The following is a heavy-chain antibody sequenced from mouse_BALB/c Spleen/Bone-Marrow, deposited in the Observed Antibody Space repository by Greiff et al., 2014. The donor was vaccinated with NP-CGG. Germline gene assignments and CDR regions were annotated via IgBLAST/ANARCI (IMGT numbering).Heavy chain of an antibody. D-gene: IGHD1-1*01. Sequence: VQLQQSAGELARPGASVKMSCKASGYTFTSNTIQWVKQRPGQGLEWIGYINPTRGYTDYNQKFKDKTTLTADKSSSTAYMQLSSLTSEDSAVYYSAREATYYAYFDYWGQGTILTVSS. CDR1: GYTFTSNT. J-gene: IGHJ2*01. CDR3: AREATYYAYFDY. V-gene: IGHV1-4*02. CDR2: INPTRGYT.